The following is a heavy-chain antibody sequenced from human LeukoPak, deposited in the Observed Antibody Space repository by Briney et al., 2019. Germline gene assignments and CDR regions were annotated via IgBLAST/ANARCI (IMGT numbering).Heavy chain of an antibody. CDR3: ARRGSYYDY. D-gene: IGHD3-16*01. V-gene: IGHV4-34*01. CDR1: GGSFSGCY. J-gene: IGHJ4*02. Sequence: SETLSLTCAVYGGSFSGCYWSWIRQPPGKGLEWIGEINHSGSTNYNPSLKSRVTISVDTSKNQFSLKLSSVTAADTAVYYCARRGSYYDYWGQGTLVTVSS. CDR2: INHSGST.